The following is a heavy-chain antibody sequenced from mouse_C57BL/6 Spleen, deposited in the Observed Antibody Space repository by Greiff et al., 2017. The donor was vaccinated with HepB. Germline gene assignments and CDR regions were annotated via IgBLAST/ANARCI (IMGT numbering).Heavy chain of an antibody. J-gene: IGHJ2*01. CDR3: ARSDYGSTSFDY. V-gene: IGHV1-76*01. CDR2: IYPGSGNT. D-gene: IGHD1-1*01. Sequence: QVQLQQSGAELVRPGASVKLSCKASGYTFTDYYINWVKQRPGQGLEWIARIYPGSGNTYYTEKFKGKATLTAEKSSSTAYMQLSSLTSEDSAVYFCARSDYGSTSFDYWGQGTTLTVSS. CDR1: GYTFTDYY.